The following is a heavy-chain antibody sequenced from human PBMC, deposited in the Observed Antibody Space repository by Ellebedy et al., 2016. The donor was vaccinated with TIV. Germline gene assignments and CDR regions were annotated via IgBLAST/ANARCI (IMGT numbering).Heavy chain of an antibody. CDR1: GSTFSSYG. CDR2: IWYDGSNK. Sequence: GESLKISCAASGSTFSSYGMHWVRQAPGKGLEWVAVIWYDGSNKYYADSVKGRFTISRDNSKNTLYLQMNSLRAEDTAVYYCARDYGYCSSTSCYYYYYGMDVWGQGTTVTVSS. V-gene: IGHV3-33*01. D-gene: IGHD2-2*01. J-gene: IGHJ6*02. CDR3: ARDYGYCSSTSCYYYYYGMDV.